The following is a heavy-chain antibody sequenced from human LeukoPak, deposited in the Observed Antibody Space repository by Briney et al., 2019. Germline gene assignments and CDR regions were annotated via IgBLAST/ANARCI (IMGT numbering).Heavy chain of an antibody. J-gene: IGHJ4*02. CDR1: GFTFSDYY. CDR3: AREVTPYY. V-gene: IGHV3-7*01. CDR2: IKQDGSEK. D-gene: IGHD4-23*01. Sequence: GGSLRLSCVASGFTFSDYYMSWVRQPPGKGLEWVANIKQDGSEKYYVDSVKGRFTISRDNAKNSLFLQMNSLRAEDTAVYYCAREVTPYYGGQGTLVTVSS.